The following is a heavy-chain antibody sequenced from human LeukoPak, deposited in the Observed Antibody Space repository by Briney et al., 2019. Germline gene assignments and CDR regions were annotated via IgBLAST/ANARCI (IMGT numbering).Heavy chain of an antibody. CDR3: ARLIKQITIRGVIAFTLDS. Sequence: WETLSLTCAVYGGSFSGYYWSWIRQPPGKGLKWIGEINHSGSTNYNPSLKSRVTISVDTSKNQFSLKLSSVTAADTAVYYCARLIKQITIRGVIAFTLDSWGQGTLVTVSS. J-gene: IGHJ4*02. V-gene: IGHV4-34*01. D-gene: IGHD3-16*02. CDR1: GGSFSGYY. CDR2: INHSGST.